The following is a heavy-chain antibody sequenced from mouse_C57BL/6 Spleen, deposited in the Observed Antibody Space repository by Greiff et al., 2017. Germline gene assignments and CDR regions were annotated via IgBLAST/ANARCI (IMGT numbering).Heavy chain of an antibody. D-gene: IGHD1-1*01. CDR3: ARWDTTGAY. CDR1: GYTFTSYW. J-gene: IGHJ3*01. Sequence: QVQLQQPGAELVMPGASVKLSCKASGYTFTSYWMHWVKQRPGQGLEWIGEIDPSDSYTNYNQKFKGKSTLTVDKSSSTAYMQLSSLTSEDSAVYDCARWDTTGAYWGQGTLVTVSA. CDR2: IDPSDSYT. V-gene: IGHV1-69*01.